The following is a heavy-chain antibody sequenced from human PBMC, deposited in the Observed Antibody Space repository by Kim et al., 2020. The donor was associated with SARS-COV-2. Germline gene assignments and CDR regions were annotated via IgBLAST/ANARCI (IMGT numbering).Heavy chain of an antibody. CDR2: IYYSGRT. Sequence: SETLSLTCTVSGDSIRSYYWIWIRQPPGKGLECIGYIYYSGRTTYSPSLEGRVTISIDTSKNQLTLKLSSVTAADTAVYFCGRGRCGSYYKTIDAFDIWGQGTMVTVSS. CDR3: GRGRCGSYYKTIDAFDI. J-gene: IGHJ3*02. CDR1: GDSIRSYY. V-gene: IGHV4-59*01. D-gene: IGHD3-10*01.